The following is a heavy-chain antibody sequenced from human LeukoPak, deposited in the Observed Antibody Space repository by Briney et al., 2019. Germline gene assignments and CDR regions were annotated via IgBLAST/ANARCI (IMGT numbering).Heavy chain of an antibody. CDR3: ARQGPTWPFDY. V-gene: IGHV6-1*01. D-gene: IGHD5-24*01. CDR1: GDSVSSNSAA. J-gene: IGHJ4*02. CDR2: TYYRSKWYN. Sequence: SQTLSLTCAISGDSVSSNSAAWNWIRQSPLRGLEWLGRTYYRSKWYNEYTVSVKSRISINPDTSKNQFSLQLNSVTPEDTAVYYCARQGPTWPFDYWGQGTLVTVSS.